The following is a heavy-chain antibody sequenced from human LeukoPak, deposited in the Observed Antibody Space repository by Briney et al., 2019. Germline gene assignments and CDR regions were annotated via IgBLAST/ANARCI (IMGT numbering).Heavy chain of an antibody. V-gene: IGHV1-2*02. CDR3: ARGVHPPAGGRMIVVATDAFDI. CDR1: GYTFTGYY. CDR2: INPNSGGT. Sequence: ASVKVSCKASGYTFTGYYMHWVRQAPGQGLEWMGWINPNSGGTNYAQKFQGRVTMTRDTSISTAYMELSRLRSDDTAVYYCARGVHPPAGGRMIVVATDAFDIWGQGTMVTVSS. D-gene: IGHD3-22*01. J-gene: IGHJ3*02.